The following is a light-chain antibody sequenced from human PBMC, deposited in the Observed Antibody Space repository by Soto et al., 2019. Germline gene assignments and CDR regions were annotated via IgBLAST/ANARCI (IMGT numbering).Light chain of an antibody. J-gene: IGKJ1*01. CDR1: QSVSSSY. V-gene: IGKV3-20*01. CDR2: GAS. Sequence: EIVLTQSPGTLSLSPGERATLSCRASQSVSSSYLAWYQQKPGQAPRPLIYGASSRAIGIPDRFSGSGSGTDFTLNISRLEPEDLAVYYGQQYGSSPWTFGQGTKVEIK. CDR3: QQYGSSPWT.